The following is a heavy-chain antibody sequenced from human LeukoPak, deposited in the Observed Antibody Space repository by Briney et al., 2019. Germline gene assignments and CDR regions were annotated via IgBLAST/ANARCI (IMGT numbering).Heavy chain of an antibody. CDR3: ARHYCSSTSCYTSRWFDP. Sequence: SETLSLTCAVYGGSFSGYYWSWIRQPPGKGLEWIGEINHSGSTNYNPSLKSRVTISVDTSKNQFSLKLSSVTAADTAVYYCARHYCSSTSCYTSRWFDPWGQGTLVTVSS. CDR2: INHSGST. D-gene: IGHD2-2*02. J-gene: IGHJ5*02. V-gene: IGHV4-34*01. CDR1: GGSFSGYY.